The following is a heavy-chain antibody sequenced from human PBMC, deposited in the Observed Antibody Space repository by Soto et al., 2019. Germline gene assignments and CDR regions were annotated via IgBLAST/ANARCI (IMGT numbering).Heavy chain of an antibody. V-gene: IGHV1-3*01. D-gene: IGHD2-8*02. CDR2: INAGNGDT. J-gene: IGHJ4*02. Sequence: ASVKVSCKASGYTFTNYGIHWVRQAPGQRLEWMGWINAGNGDTKYSENFQGRVTITRDTSASTVYLDLSSLSSEYTALYYCARTGHSGSDDYWGQGTQVTVSS. CDR3: ARTGHSGSDDY. CDR1: GYTFTNYG.